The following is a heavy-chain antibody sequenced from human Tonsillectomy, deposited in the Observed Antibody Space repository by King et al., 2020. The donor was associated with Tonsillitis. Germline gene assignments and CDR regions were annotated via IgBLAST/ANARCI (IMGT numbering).Heavy chain of an antibody. V-gene: IGHV3-30*02. J-gene: IGHJ4*02. D-gene: IGHD6-13*01. CDR3: AKEDYSSSWYVDY. CDR1: GFTFSNYG. CDR2: IRYDGSNK. Sequence: VQLVESGGGVVQPGGSLRLSCAASGFTFSNYGMHWVPQAPGKGLEWVAFIRYDGSNKFYADSVKGRFTISRDNSKNTLYLQMNSLRVEDTAVYYCAKEDYSSSWYVDYWGQGTLVTVSS.